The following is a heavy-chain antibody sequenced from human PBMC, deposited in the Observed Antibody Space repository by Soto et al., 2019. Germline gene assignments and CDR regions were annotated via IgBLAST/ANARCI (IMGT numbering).Heavy chain of an antibody. CDR3: AKDFRETGVGDYETDY. CDR2: ISGSGGST. Sequence: QPGGSLRLSCAASGFTFSSYAMSWVRQAPGKGLEWVSAISGSGGSTYYADSVKGRFTISRDNSKNTLYLQMNSLRAEDTAVYYCAKDFRETGVGDYETDYWGQGTLVTVSS. V-gene: IGHV3-23*01. CDR1: GFTFSSYA. J-gene: IGHJ4*02. D-gene: IGHD4-17*01.